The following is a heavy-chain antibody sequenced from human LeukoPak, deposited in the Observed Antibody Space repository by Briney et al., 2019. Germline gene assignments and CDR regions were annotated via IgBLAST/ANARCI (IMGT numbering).Heavy chain of an antibody. V-gene: IGHV3-15*01. CDR2: IKSKTDGGTT. CDR1: GFTFSNAW. D-gene: IGHD1-26*01. Sequence: GGSLRLSCAASGFTFSNAWMSWVRQAPGKGLEWAGRIKSKTDGGTTDYAAPVKGRFTILRDDSKNTLYLQMNSLKTEDTAVYYCTTDGAYSGSYRYWGQGTLVTVSS. J-gene: IGHJ4*02. CDR3: TTDGAYSGSYRY.